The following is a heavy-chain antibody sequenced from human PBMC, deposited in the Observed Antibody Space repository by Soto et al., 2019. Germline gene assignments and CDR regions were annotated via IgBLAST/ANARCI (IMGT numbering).Heavy chain of an antibody. CDR3: AKDYYGSGSYSPEDY. CDR2: NSGSGGST. V-gene: IGHV3-23*01. CDR1: GFTFSSYA. D-gene: IGHD3-10*01. Sequence: PGGSLRLSCAASGFTFSSYAMSWVRQAPGKGLEWVSANSGSGGSTYYADSVKGRFTISRDNSKNTLYLQMNSLRAEDTAVYYCAKDYYGSGSYSPEDYWGQGTLVTVSS. J-gene: IGHJ4*02.